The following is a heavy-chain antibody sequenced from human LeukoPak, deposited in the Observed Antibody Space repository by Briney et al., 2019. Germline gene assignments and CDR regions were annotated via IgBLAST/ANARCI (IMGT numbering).Heavy chain of an antibody. CDR1: GYTFTNYY. J-gene: IGHJ3*02. Sequence: GASVKVSCKASGYTFTNYYMYWVRQAPGQGLEWMGIINPSGGSTSYAQKFRGRVIMTRDMSSSTVYMELSSLRSEDTAVYYCARVYYDSSGYFSDAFDIWGQGTMVTVSS. V-gene: IGHV1-46*01. D-gene: IGHD3-22*01. CDR2: INPSGGST. CDR3: ARVYYDSSGYFSDAFDI.